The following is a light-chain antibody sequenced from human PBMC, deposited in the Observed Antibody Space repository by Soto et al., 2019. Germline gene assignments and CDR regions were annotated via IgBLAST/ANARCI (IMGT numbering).Light chain of an antibody. V-gene: IGKV3-20*01. Sequence: EIVLTQSPGTLSFSPGERCTLSCRASQTFSNSFLSWFQQIPGQAPRLLIYGASMGATGIPDRFSGSGSGTDFTLTISRLEPEDFAVYYCQQCGSSSTFGQGTRLEIK. CDR1: QTFSNSF. J-gene: IGKJ5*01. CDR3: QQCGSSST. CDR2: GAS.